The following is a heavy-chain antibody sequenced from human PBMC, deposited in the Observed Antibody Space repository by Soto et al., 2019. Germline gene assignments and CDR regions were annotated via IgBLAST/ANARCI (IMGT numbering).Heavy chain of an antibody. V-gene: IGHV4-59*08. J-gene: IGHJ6*03. Sequence: SETLSLTCTVSGGSISSYYWRWIRQHPGKGLEWIGYIYYSGSTNYNPSLKSRVTISVDTSKNQFSLKLSSVTAADTAVYYCARKLASSSAQYYYYYMDVRGKGTTVTVPS. D-gene: IGHD6-6*01. CDR2: IYYSGST. CDR1: GGSISSYY. CDR3: ARKLASSSAQYYYYYMDV.